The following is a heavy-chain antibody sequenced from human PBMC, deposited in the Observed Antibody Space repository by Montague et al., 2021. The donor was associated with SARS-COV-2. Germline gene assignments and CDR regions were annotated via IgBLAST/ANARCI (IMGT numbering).Heavy chain of an antibody. CDR3: ARDGADYSFAYYHEMDV. V-gene: IGHV4-4*07. CDR2: LYTSGST. Sequence: SETLSLTCTVSGASVRTYYWSWIRQSAGKKLEWMGRLYTSGSTYYNPPFKSRVTMSLDTSKNLFSLNLSSMTAADTAVYYCARDGADYSFAYYHEMDVWGQGIAVTV. J-gene: IGHJ6*02. CDR1: GASVRTYY. D-gene: IGHD5-12*01.